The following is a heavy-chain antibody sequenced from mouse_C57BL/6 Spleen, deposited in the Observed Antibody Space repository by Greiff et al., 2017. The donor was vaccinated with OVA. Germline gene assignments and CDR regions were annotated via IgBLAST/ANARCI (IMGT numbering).Heavy chain of an antibody. CDR2: IYPGDGDT. J-gene: IGHJ2*01. CDR1: GYAFSSSW. Sequence: VKLVESGPELVKPGASVKISCKASGYAFSSSWMNWVKQRPGKGLEWIGRIYPGDGDTNYNGKFKGKATLTADKSSSTAYMQLSSLTSEDSAVYFCARPTVGPYYFDYWGQGTTLTVSS. V-gene: IGHV1-82*01. CDR3: ARPTVGPYYFDY. D-gene: IGHD1-1*01.